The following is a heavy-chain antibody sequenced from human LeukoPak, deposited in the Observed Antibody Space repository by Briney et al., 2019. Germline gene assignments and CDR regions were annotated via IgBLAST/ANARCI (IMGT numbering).Heavy chain of an antibody. CDR3: AKGDSSGHR. CDR2: ISYDGSNK. V-gene: IGHV3-30*18. CDR1: GFTFSSYG. D-gene: IGHD6-19*01. Sequence: PGGSLRLSCAASGFTFSSYGMHWVRQAPGKGLEWVAVISYDGSNKYYADSVKGRFTISRDNSKNTLYLQMNSLRAEDTAVYYCAKGDSSGHRWGQGTLVTVSS. J-gene: IGHJ4*02.